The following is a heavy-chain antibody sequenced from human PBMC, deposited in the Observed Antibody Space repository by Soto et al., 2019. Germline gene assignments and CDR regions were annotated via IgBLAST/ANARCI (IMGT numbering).Heavy chain of an antibody. J-gene: IGHJ6*02. V-gene: IGHV4-59*01. CDR1: GGSISSYY. CDR3: ARDTYCGGDCYSDYGMDV. Sequence: PSETLSLTCTVSGGSISSYYWSWIRQPPGKGLEWIGYIYYSGSTNYNPSLKGRVTISVDTSKNQFSLKLSSVTAADTAVYYCARDTYCGGDCYSDYGMDVWGQGTTVTVSS. D-gene: IGHD2-21*02. CDR2: IYYSGST.